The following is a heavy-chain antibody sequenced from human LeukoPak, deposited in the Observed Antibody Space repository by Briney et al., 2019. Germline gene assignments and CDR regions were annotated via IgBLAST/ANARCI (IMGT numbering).Heavy chain of an antibody. CDR1: GFTFSSYS. Sequence: GGSLRLSCAASGFTFSSYSMNWVRQAPGKGLEWVSYISSSSSTIYYADSVKGRFTISRDNAKNSLYLQMNSLRDEDTAVYYCARSDTSRWHGRAGYFDYWGQGTLVTVSP. CDR2: ISSSSSTI. D-gene: IGHD5-24*01. CDR3: ARSDTSRWHGRAGYFDY. V-gene: IGHV3-48*02. J-gene: IGHJ4*02.